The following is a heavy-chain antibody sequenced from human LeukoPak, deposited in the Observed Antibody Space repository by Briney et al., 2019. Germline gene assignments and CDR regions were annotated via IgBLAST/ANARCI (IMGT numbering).Heavy chain of an antibody. CDR1: GFTFSSYG. Sequence: PGGALRLSCAASGFTFSSYGRHWVRQAPGKGLEWVAFIRYDGSNKYYADSVKGRFTISRDNSKNTRYLQMNSLRAEDTAVYYCAKGFRIAAAVANYWGQGTLVTVSS. V-gene: IGHV3-30*02. D-gene: IGHD6-13*01. J-gene: IGHJ4*02. CDR3: AKGFRIAAAVANY. CDR2: IRYDGSNK.